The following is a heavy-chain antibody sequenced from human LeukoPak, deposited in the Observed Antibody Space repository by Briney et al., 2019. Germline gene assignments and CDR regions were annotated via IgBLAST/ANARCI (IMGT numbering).Heavy chain of an antibody. CDR2: IRDGGGST. CDR1: GFTFSSYA. CDR3: AKASRDNSYSSTDW. J-gene: IGHJ4*02. D-gene: IGHD2-2*01. V-gene: IGHV3-23*01. Sequence: GGSLRLSCAASGFTFSSYARSWVRQAPGKGLEWVSVIRDGGGSTYYADSVKGGFTISRDNSKNTLFLQMNSLRDEDTALYYSAKASRDNSYSSTDWWGQGTLVTVSS.